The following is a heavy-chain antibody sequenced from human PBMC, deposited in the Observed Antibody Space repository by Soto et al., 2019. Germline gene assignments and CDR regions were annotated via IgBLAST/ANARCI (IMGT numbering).Heavy chain of an antibody. J-gene: IGHJ4*02. D-gene: IGHD3-9*01. Sequence: PGGSLRLSCAASGFTFSSYWMHWVRQAPGKGLVWVSRISSDGSSTSYADSVKGRFTISRDNAKNTLYLQMNSLRAEDTAVYYCARLNILTGYYIVDYWGQGTLVTVSS. CDR1: GFTFSSYW. V-gene: IGHV3-74*01. CDR2: ISSDGSST. CDR3: ARLNILTGYYIVDY.